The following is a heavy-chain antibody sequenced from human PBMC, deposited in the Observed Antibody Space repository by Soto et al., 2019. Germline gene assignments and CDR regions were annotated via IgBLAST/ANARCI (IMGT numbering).Heavy chain of an antibody. Sequence: SETLSLTCTVSGGSISSGGYYWSWIRQHPGKGLEWIGYIYYSGSTYYNPSLKSRVTISVDTSKNQSSLKLSSVTAADTAVYYCARDLFKYEFWSGEPRPSPHMDVWGQGTAVTVSS. V-gene: IGHV4-31*03. CDR3: ARDLFKYEFWSGEPRPSPHMDV. J-gene: IGHJ6*02. CDR1: GGSISSGGYY. D-gene: IGHD3-3*01. CDR2: IYYSGST.